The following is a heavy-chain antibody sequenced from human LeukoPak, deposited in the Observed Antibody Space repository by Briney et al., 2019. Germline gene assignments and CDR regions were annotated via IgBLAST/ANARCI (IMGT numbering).Heavy chain of an antibody. CDR1: GFTFSSYS. Sequence: PGGSLRLSCAASGFTFSSYSMNWVRQAPGKGLEWVSYIDTSGSPIYYADSVKGRFTISRDNAKNSLYLQTNSLRADDTAVYYCARGPPLFDPWGQGALVTVSS. CDR3: ARGPPLFDP. J-gene: IGHJ5*02. V-gene: IGHV3-48*01. CDR2: IDTSGSPI.